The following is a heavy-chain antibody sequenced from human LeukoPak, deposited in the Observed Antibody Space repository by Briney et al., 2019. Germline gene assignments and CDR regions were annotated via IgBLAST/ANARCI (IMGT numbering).Heavy chain of an antibody. CDR1: ADSVSGTNVA. CDR2: TIYRSEWHH. J-gene: IGHJ4*02. D-gene: IGHD3-16*02. V-gene: IGHV6-1*01. Sequence: SQTLSLTCAISADSVSGTNVALNWIRQSPSGGLEWLGRTIYRSEWHHDYAVSMKGRITISPDTSRNQFSLQLNSVTPEDTAVYYCATYRFDYWGQGTLVTVSA. CDR3: ATYRFDY.